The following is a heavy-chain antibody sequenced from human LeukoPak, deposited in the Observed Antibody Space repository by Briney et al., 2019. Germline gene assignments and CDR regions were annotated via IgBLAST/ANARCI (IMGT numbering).Heavy chain of an antibody. CDR3: ARTRFLWFGELLKRDAFDI. CDR2: ISSSSSYI. V-gene: IGHV3-21*01. CDR1: GFTFSSYS. J-gene: IGHJ3*02. D-gene: IGHD3-10*01. Sequence: PGGSLRLSCAASGFTFSSYSMNWVRQAPGKGLERVSSISSSSSYIYYADSVKGRFTISRDNAKNSLYLQMNSLRAEDTAVYYCARTRFLWFGELLKRDAFDIWGQGTMVTVSS.